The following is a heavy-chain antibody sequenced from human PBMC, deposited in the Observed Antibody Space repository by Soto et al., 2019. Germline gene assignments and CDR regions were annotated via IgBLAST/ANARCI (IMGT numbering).Heavy chain of an antibody. Sequence: PGGSLRLSCGASGFSFIGYAIHWVRQAPGKGLEWVAVISHHRDSQYYADSVMGRFTISRDISDNTMYLQMNSLRTEDTAIYYCARGTRDYFNSGGFSPFDQWGQGTLVTVSS. J-gene: IGHJ4*02. V-gene: IGHV3-30-3*01. D-gene: IGHD3-22*01. CDR3: ARGTRDYFNSGGFSPFDQ. CDR1: GFSFIGYA. CDR2: ISHHRDSQ.